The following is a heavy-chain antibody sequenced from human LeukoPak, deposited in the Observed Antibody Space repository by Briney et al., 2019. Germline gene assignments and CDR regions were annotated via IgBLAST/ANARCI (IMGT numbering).Heavy chain of an antibody. CDR3: AKRGTYYYDSSGYTN. D-gene: IGHD3-22*01. Sequence: PGGSLRLSCAASGFTFSDYYMSWIRQAPGKGLEWVSYISSSGSTIYYADSVKGRFTISRDNAKNTLYLQMNSLRAEDTAVYYCAKRGTYYYDSSGYTNWGQGTLVTVSS. CDR1: GFTFSDYY. V-gene: IGHV3-11*01. J-gene: IGHJ4*02. CDR2: ISSSGSTI.